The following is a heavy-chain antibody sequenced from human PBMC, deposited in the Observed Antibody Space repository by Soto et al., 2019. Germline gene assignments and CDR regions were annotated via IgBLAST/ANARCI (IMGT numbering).Heavy chain of an antibody. CDR3: ARDVSPGSSSLYLDAFDI. CDR2: IKQDESKK. Sequence: EVQLEESGGGLVQPGGSLRLSCAASGFTLGTYWMTWVRQAPGKGLEWVANIKQDESKKSYLDSVRGRFTISRDNARNSLYLQMNSLRVEYTGLYYCARDVSPGSSSLYLDAFDIWGQGTMVIVSS. CDR1: GFTLGTYW. J-gene: IGHJ3*02. D-gene: IGHD3-10*01. V-gene: IGHV3-7*05.